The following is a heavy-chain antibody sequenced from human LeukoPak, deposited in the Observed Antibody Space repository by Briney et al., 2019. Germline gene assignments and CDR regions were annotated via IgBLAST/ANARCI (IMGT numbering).Heavy chain of an antibody. CDR3: ARAPRSGYLDY. CDR2: ISAYNGNT. Sequence: ASVKVSCKASGYTFTSYGISWVRQASGRGLEWMGWISAYNGNTNYAQKLQGRVTMTTDTSTSTAYMELRSLRSDDTAVYYCARAPRSGYLDYWGQGTLVTVSS. CDR1: GYTFTSYG. V-gene: IGHV1-18*01. J-gene: IGHJ4*02. D-gene: IGHD6-13*01.